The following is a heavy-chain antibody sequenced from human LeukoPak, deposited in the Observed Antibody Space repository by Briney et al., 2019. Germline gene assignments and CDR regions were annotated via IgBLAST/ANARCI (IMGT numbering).Heavy chain of an antibody. Sequence: GGSLRLSCAASGFTFSSYAMHWVRQAPGQRLEWMGWINAGNGNTKYSQKFQGRVTITRDTSASTAYMELSSLRSEDTAVYYCARVGSPRRAFDIWDQGTMVTVSS. CDR1: GFTFSSYA. CDR2: INAGNGNT. CDR3: ARVGSPRRAFDI. D-gene: IGHD2-15*01. J-gene: IGHJ3*02. V-gene: IGHV1-3*01.